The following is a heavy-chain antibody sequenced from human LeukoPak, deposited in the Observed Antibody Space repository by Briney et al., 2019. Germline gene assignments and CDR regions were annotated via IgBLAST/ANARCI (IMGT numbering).Heavy chain of an antibody. Sequence: PSETLSLTCTVSGGSISSYYWSWIRQPAGKGLEWIGRIYTSGSTNYNPSLKSRVTMSVDTSKNQFSLKLSSVTAADTAVYYCARLVGHCSGGSCYSFAFDIWGQGTMVTVSS. CDR2: IYTSGST. D-gene: IGHD2-15*01. CDR1: GGSISSYY. CDR3: ARLVGHCSGGSCYSFAFDI. J-gene: IGHJ3*02. V-gene: IGHV4-4*07.